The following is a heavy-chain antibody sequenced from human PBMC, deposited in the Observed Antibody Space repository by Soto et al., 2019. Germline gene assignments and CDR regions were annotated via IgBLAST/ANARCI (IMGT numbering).Heavy chain of an antibody. CDR2: ISYDGSNK. V-gene: IGHV3-30-3*01. D-gene: IGHD3-22*01. J-gene: IGHJ4*02. CDR3: ARDPPYYYDSSGYPLDGYFDY. CDR1: GFTFSSYA. Sequence: QVQLVESGGGVVQPGRSLRLSCAASGFTFSSYAMHWVRQAPGKGLEWVAVISYDGSNKYYADSVKGRFTISRDNSKNTLYPQMNSLRAEDTAVYYCARDPPYYYDSSGYPLDGYFDYWGQGTLVTVSS.